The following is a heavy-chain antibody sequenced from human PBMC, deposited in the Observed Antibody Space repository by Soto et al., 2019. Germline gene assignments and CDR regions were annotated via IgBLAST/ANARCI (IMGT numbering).Heavy chain of an antibody. CDR2: INPNSGGT. CDR1: GYTFTGCY. J-gene: IGHJ4*02. V-gene: IGHV1-2*04. Sequence: ASVKVSCKASGYTFTGCYRHWVRQATGQGLEWMGWINPNSGGTNYAQKFQGWVTMTRDTSISTAYMELSRLRSDDTAVYYCARGYCSGGSCHNYDYWGQGTLVTVSS. CDR3: ARGYCSGGSCHNYDY. D-gene: IGHD2-15*01.